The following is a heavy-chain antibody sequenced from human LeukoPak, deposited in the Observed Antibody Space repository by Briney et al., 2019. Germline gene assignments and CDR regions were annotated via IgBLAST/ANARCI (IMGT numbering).Heavy chain of an antibody. CDR3: ARQHTAWYVDY. CDR2: VSASGAST. J-gene: IGHJ4*02. D-gene: IGHD1-1*01. Sequence: GGSLRLSCAASGFSFSNYGMSWVRQAPGKGLEWVSGVSASGASTYSEDSVKGRFIISRDNSKNTVFLQMNSLRAEDTAVYYCARQHTAWYVDYWGQGILVTVS. V-gene: IGHV3-23*01. CDR1: GFSFSNYG.